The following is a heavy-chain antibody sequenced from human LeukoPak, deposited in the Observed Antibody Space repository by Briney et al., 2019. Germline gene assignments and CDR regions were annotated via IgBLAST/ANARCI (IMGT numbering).Heavy chain of an antibody. Sequence: GGSLRLSCAASGFTFSSYSMNWVRQAPGKGLEWVSSISCSSSYIYYADSVKGRFTISRDNAKNSLYLQMNSLRAEDTAVYYCARDIGRYFDWLLGPFDYWGQGTLVTVSS. CDR2: ISCSSSYI. CDR3: ARDIGRYFDWLLGPFDY. CDR1: GFTFSSYS. J-gene: IGHJ4*02. D-gene: IGHD3-9*01. V-gene: IGHV3-21*01.